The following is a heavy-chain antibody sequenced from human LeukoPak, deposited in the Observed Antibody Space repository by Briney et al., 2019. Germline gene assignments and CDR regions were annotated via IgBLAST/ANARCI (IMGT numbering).Heavy chain of an antibody. V-gene: IGHV3-48*03. CDR1: GFTFSSYE. D-gene: IGHD2-21*02. Sequence: PGGSLRLSCAASGFTFSSYEMNWVRQAPGKGLEWVSYISSSGSTIYYADSVKGRFTISRDNAKNSLYLQMNSLRAEDTAVYYCARVQFCGGDCLLSHFDYWGQGTLVTVSS. J-gene: IGHJ4*02. CDR2: ISSSGSTI. CDR3: ARVQFCGGDCLLSHFDY.